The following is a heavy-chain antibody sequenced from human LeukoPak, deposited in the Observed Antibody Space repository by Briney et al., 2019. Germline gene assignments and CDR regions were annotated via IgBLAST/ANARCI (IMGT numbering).Heavy chain of an antibody. J-gene: IGHJ4*02. V-gene: IGHV1-18*01. Sequence: GASVKVSCKASGYTFTSYGISWVRQAPGQGLEWVGWISAYNGNTNYAQKLQGRVTMTTDTSTSTAYMELRSLRSDDTAVYYCARDGTYSYGSGSYFFDDYWGQGTLVTVSS. CDR3: ARDGTYSYGSGSYFFDDY. CDR1: GYTFTSYG. CDR2: ISAYNGNT. D-gene: IGHD3-10*01.